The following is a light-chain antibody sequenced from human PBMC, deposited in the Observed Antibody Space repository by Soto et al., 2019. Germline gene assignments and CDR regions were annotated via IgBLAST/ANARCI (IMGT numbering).Light chain of an antibody. CDR3: QHYYGYSEA. V-gene: IGKV1-5*03. Sequence: DIQLPQSPSTLSGSVGDRVTITCRASQTISSWLAWYQQKPGKAPKHLIYKASTLKSGVPSRFSGSGSGTEFSLTISSLQPHDDATYYCQHYYGYSEAFGKGTKVELK. CDR2: KAS. CDR1: QTISSW. J-gene: IGKJ1*01.